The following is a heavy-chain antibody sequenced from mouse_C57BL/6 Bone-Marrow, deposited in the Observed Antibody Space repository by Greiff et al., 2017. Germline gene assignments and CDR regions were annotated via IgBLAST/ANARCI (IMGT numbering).Heavy chain of an antibody. CDR2: IWPGGGT. Sequence: VQLQESGPGLVAPSQSLSITCTVSGFSLTSYAISWVRQPPGKGLEWLGVIWPGGGTNYNSALKSRLSISKDNSKSEVFLKMNSLQTDDTARYYCARKGLGNWYFDVWGTGTTVTVSS. CDR3: ARKGLGNWYFDV. CDR1: GFSLTSYA. J-gene: IGHJ1*03. V-gene: IGHV2-9-1*01. D-gene: IGHD4-1*01.